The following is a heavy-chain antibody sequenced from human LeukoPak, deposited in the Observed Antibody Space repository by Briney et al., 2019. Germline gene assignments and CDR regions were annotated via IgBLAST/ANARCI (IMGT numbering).Heavy chain of an antibody. CDR3: PRITAYDDS. Sequence: GGSLRLSCAASGFTFSSYNMNWIRQAPGKGLEWVSGIYVDGSTYYADSVKGRFTISRDNSRNTLYLQMNSLRAEDTAVYYCPRITAYDDSWGQGTLVTVSS. J-gene: IGHJ5*01. CDR1: GFTFSSYN. V-gene: IGHV3-53*01. CDR2: IYVDGST. D-gene: IGHD1-20*01.